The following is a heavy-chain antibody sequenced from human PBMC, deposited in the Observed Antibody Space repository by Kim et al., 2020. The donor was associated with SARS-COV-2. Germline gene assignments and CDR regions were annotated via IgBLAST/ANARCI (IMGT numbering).Heavy chain of an antibody. J-gene: IGHJ3*02. V-gene: IGHV1-58*01. D-gene: IGHD3-22*01. CDR3: AASLYDSSGYDAFDI. Sequence: QKFQERVTITRDMSTSTAYMELSSLRSEETAVYYCAASLYDSSGYDAFDIWGQGTMVTVSS.